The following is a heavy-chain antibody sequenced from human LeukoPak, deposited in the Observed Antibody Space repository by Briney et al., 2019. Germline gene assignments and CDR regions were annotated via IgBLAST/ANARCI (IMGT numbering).Heavy chain of an antibody. J-gene: IGHJ4*02. D-gene: IGHD3-16*01. CDR3: ARGGGWGGDFDY. CDR2: IYHSGST. CDR1: GYSISSGYY. V-gene: IGHV4-38-2*02. Sequence: PSETLSLTCTVSGYSISSGYYWGWIRQPPGKGLEWIGSIYHSGSTYYNPSLKSRVTISVDTSKNQFSLKLSSVTAADTAVYYWARGGGWGGDFDYWGQGTLVTVSS.